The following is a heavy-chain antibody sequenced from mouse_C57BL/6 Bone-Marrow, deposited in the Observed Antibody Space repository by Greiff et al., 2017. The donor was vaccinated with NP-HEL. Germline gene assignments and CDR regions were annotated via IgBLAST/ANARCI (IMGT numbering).Heavy chain of an antibody. CDR2: ISSGGSYT. Sequence: EVKVVESGGDLVKPGGSLKLSCAASGFTFSSYGMSWVRQTPDKRLEWVATISSGGSYTYYPDSVKGRFTISRDNAKNTLYLQMSILKSEDTAMYYCARGHSSWFAYWGQGTLVTVSA. D-gene: IGHD2-12*01. V-gene: IGHV5-6*01. CDR1: GFTFSSYG. CDR3: ARGHSSWFAY. J-gene: IGHJ3*01.